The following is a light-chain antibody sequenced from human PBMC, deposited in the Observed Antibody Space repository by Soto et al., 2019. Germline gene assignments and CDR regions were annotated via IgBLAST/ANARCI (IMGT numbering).Light chain of an antibody. CDR1: SSDVGGYNY. CDR2: EVN. V-gene: IGLV2-8*01. Sequence: ALTHPPSASGSPGQSVTISCTGTSSDVGGYNYVSWFQQHPGKAPKLIIHEVNQRPSGVPDRFSGSKSGNTASLTVSGLQAEDEGTYYCSSYGGYNNVVFGTGTKVTVL. J-gene: IGLJ1*01. CDR3: SSYGGYNNVV.